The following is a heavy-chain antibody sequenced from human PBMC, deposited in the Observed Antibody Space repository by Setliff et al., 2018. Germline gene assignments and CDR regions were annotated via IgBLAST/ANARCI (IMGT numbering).Heavy chain of an antibody. J-gene: IGHJ4*02. CDR3: SRLVRYCTTTTCQSVPGAEV. V-gene: IGHV1-18*01. Sequence: ASVKVSCKASGYTFTESIVSWVRQAPGQGLGWLGWIGVYSGNTYTAQKFLGRVTMTTDTSTSTASMELRSLRSDDTAVYYCSRLVRYCTTTTCQSVPGAEVWGQGTLVTVSS. CDR1: GYTFTESI. D-gene: IGHD2-8*01. CDR2: IGVYSGNT.